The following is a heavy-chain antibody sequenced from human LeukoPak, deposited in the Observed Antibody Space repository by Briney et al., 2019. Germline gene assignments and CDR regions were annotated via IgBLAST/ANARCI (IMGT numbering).Heavy chain of an antibody. D-gene: IGHD1-26*01. Sequence: SETLSLTCAVYGGSFSGYYWSWIRQPPGKGLEWIGEINHSGSTNYNPSLKSRVTISVDTSKNQFPLKLSSVTAADTAADYCARFVGGSYSPDYWGQGTLVTVSS. CDR2: INHSGST. CDR1: GGSFSGYY. J-gene: IGHJ4*02. CDR3: ARFVGGSYSPDY. V-gene: IGHV4-34*01.